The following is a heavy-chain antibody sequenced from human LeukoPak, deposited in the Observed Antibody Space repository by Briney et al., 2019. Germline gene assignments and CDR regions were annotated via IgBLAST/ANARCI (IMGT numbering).Heavy chain of an antibody. CDR3: ARASSGIRFLEWHDNWFDP. J-gene: IGHJ5*02. CDR1: GGTFSIYA. CDR2: IIPIFGTA. Sequence: SVKVSCKASGGTFSIYAISWVRQAPGQGLEWMGGIIPIFGTANYAQKFQGRVTITADESTSTAYMELSSLRSEDTAVYYCARASSGIRFLEWHDNWFDPWGQGTLVTVSS. V-gene: IGHV1-69*13. D-gene: IGHD3-3*01.